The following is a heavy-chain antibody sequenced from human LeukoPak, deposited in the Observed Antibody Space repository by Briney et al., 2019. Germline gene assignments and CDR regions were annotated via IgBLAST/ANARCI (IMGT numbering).Heavy chain of an antibody. V-gene: IGHV4-59*12. Sequence: KPAETLSLTCTVSGDSISSYYGSWIRQPPGKGLEGIGYICYSGSTNYNPSLKSRVTISVDTSKNQFSLKLSSVTAADTAVYYCARVDQLLTPDAFDIWGQGTMVTVSS. D-gene: IGHD2-2*01. CDR1: GDSISSYY. CDR3: ARVDQLLTPDAFDI. CDR2: ICYSGST. J-gene: IGHJ3*02.